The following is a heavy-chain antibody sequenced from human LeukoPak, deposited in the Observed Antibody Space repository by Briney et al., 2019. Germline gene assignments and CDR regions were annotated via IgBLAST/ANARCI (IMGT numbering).Heavy chain of an antibody. CDR2: LNPNSGGT. CDR3: ARVHYDILTGYSYFDY. V-gene: IGHV1-2*02. J-gene: IGHJ4*02. CDR1: GYTFTGYY. D-gene: IGHD3-9*01. Sequence: ASVKVSCKASGYTFTGYYLHWVRLAPGQGLEWMGWLNPNSGGTNYAQDFQGRVTMTRDTSISTAYMELSRLTSDDTAVYYCARVHYDILTGYSYFDYWGQGTLVTVSS.